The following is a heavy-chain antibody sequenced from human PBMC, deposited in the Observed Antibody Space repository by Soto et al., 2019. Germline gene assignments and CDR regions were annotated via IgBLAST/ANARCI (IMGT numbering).Heavy chain of an antibody. J-gene: IGHJ3*01. CDR1: GGTFSSYT. D-gene: IGHD3-22*01. CDR2: IIPILGIA. CDR3: ARLTYYYDSSR. Sequence: QVQLVQSGAEVKKPGSSVKVSCKASGGTFSSYTISWVRQAPGQGLEWMGRIIPILGIANYAQKFQGRVTITADKATSTAYMELSSLRSEDTAVYYCARLTYYYDSSRWGQGTMVTVSS. V-gene: IGHV1-69*02.